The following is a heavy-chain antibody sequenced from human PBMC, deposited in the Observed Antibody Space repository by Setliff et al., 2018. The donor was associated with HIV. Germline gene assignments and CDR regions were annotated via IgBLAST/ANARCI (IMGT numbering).Heavy chain of an antibody. CDR1: GYIFTSHK. Sequence: VASVKVSCKASGYIFTSHKIHWVRQAPGQGLEWMGIITPSDSYTVYAQKFQGRVTMTRDTSTSTVYMELSSLRSDDTAVYYCARDNIIWSKDYWGQGTLVTVSS. CDR3: ARDNIIWSKDY. D-gene: IGHD3-10*01. V-gene: IGHV1-46*01. CDR2: ITPSDSYT. J-gene: IGHJ4*02.